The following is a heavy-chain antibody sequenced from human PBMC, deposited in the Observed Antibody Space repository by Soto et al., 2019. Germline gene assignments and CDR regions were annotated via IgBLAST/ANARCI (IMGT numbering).Heavy chain of an antibody. CDR1: GFTFTRYS. CDR3: AKDSPVGVPLLRDLHD. V-gene: IGHV3-23*01. D-gene: IGHD2-15*01. CDR2: ISGSGGST. J-gene: IGHJ1*01. Sequence: GGSLRLSCAASGFTFTRYSMNWVRQAPGKGLEWVSVISGSGGSTYYADSVKGRFTLSRDNSKNTVYLQMNSLRAEDTAVYYCAKDSPVGVPLLRDLHDWGQGPLVTVSS.